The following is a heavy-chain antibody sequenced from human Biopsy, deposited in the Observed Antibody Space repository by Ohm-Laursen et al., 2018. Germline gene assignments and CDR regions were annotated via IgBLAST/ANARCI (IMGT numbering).Heavy chain of an antibody. D-gene: IGHD3-16*01. CDR2: MNPNSGNT. CDR1: GYTSNTYD. V-gene: IGHV1-8*01. CDR3: AREGAFGDTDAYYGLDV. Sequence: GSSVKVSCKASGYTSNTYDINWVRQAAGQGPEWMGWMNPNSGNTGFAQKFQGRITMTRSTSITTAYMELTNLRSEDTAVYYCAREGAFGDTDAYYGLDVWGLGTTVTVSS. J-gene: IGHJ6*02.